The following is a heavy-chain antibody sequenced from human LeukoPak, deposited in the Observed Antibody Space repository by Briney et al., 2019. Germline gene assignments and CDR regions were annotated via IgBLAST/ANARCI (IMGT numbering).Heavy chain of an antibody. V-gene: IGHV3-48*03. Sequence: GGSLRLSCAASGFTFSSYEMNWVRQAPGKGLEWVSYISSSGSTIYYADSVKGRFTISRDNAKNSLYLQMNSLRAEDTAVYYCARVSTVTSPVSYWGRGTLVTVSS. CDR1: GFTFSSYE. D-gene: IGHD4-17*01. J-gene: IGHJ4*02. CDR2: ISSSGSTI. CDR3: ARVSTVTSPVSY.